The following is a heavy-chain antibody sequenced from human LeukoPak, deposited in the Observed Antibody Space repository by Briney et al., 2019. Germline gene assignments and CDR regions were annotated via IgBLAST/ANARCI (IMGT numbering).Heavy chain of an antibody. CDR1: GFTFSSYW. V-gene: IGHV3-74*01. CDR3: ARDRDRFWNDANGAFDI. Sequence: GGSLRLSCAASGFTFSSYWMNWVRQAPGKGLVWVSRINSDGSSTSYADSVKGRFTISRDNAKNTLYLQMNSLRAEDTAVYYCARDRDRFWNDANGAFDIWGQGTMVTVSS. D-gene: IGHD1-1*01. CDR2: INSDGSST. J-gene: IGHJ3*02.